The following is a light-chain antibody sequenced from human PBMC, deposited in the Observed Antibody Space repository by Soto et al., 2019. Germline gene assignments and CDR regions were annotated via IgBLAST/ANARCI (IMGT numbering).Light chain of an antibody. CDR2: GAS. V-gene: IGKV3-20*01. CDR1: QSVSSNY. J-gene: IGKJ5*01. CDR3: QQYGSSAPIT. Sequence: EIVLTQSPGTLSLSPGERATLSCRASQSVSSNYLAWYQQQPGQAPSLLIYGASSRATGIPDRFSGSGSGTDFTLTISRLEPEDFGMYYCQQYGSSAPITFGQGTRVEIE.